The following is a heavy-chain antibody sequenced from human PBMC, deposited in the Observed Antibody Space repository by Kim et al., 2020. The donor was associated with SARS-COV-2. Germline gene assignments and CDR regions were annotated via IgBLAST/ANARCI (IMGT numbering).Heavy chain of an antibody. CDR3: ARRNYDFWSGYFDY. Sequence: IPALKSRVTISVDTSKSQFSLKLSSVTAADTAVYYCARRNYDFWSGYFDYWGQGTLVTVSS. J-gene: IGHJ4*02. D-gene: IGHD3-3*01. V-gene: IGHV4-4*09.